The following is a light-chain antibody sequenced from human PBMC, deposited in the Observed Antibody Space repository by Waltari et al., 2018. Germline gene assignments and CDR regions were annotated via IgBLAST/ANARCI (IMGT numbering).Light chain of an antibody. CDR3: QQYNNWPPYT. Sequence: EIVMTQSPATLSVSPGERATLSCRASQSVSSNLAWYQQKPGQAPRLLIYDASTRATGIPAMFSGSGSGTEFTLTISSLQSEDFAVYYCQQYNNWPPYTFGQGTKLEIK. CDR2: DAS. CDR1: QSVSSN. V-gene: IGKV3-15*01. J-gene: IGKJ2*01.